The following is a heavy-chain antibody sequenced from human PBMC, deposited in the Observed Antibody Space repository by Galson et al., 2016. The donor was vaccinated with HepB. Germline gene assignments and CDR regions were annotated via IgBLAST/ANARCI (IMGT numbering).Heavy chain of an antibody. CDR2: INSDGSRT. CDR1: GFPFSRYW. CDR3: VREDYGDDPVYYYYYGMDV. V-gene: IGHV3-74*01. J-gene: IGHJ6*02. D-gene: IGHD4-17*01. Sequence: SLRLSCAASGFPFSRYWMHWVRQAPGKGLVWVSRINSDGSRTAYADSVRGRFTISRDNAKNTVYLQMNSLRAEDTALYYCVREDYGDDPVYYYYYGMDVWGQGTTVSVSS.